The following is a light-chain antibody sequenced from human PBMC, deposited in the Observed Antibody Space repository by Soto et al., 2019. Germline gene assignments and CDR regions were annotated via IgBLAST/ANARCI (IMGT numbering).Light chain of an antibody. J-gene: IGKJ5*01. CDR2: DVS. V-gene: IGKV3-15*01. CDR1: QSARVS. CDR3: QQYNNWPPT. Sequence: ETVMTHSPATLSVSPGERATLSFRASQSARVSLGWYQQKPGQAPRLLIYDVSTRATGVPARFSGSGSGTEFTLTISSPQSEDFAVYYCQQYNNWPPTFGQGTRLE.